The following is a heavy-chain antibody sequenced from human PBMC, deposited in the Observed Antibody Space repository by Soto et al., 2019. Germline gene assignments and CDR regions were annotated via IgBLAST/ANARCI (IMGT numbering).Heavy chain of an antibody. CDR2: IDPSDSYT. Sequence: GESLKISCNGSANNFTDYWITWVRQMPGKGLEWMGRIDPSDSYTDYSPSFRGHVTISTDNSINTAYLQWTSLKASDTAIYYCARSWFDPWGQGTLVTVSS. J-gene: IGHJ5*02. V-gene: IGHV5-10-1*01. CDR1: ANNFTDYW. CDR3: ARSWFDP.